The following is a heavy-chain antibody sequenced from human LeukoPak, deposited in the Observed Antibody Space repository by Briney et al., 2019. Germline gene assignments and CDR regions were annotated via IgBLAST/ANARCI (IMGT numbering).Heavy chain of an antibody. CDR2: IWYDGSNK. D-gene: IGHD4/OR15-4a*01. V-gene: IGHV3-33*06. Sequence: GRSLRLSCAASGFTFSSYGMHWVRQAPGKGLEWVAVIWYDGSNKYYADSVKGRFTISRDNSKNTLYLQMNSLRAEDTAVYYCAKDGASTYFSYWGQGTLVTVSS. J-gene: IGHJ4*02. CDR1: GFTFSSYG. CDR3: AKDGASTYFSY.